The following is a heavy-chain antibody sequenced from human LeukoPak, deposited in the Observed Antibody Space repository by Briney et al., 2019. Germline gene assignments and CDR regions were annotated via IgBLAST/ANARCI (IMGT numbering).Heavy chain of an antibody. D-gene: IGHD3-16*01. J-gene: IGHJ3*02. Sequence: SGRSLRLSCAASGFTFSRYGMHWVRQAPGKGLEWVTVISYDGSNKYYADSVKGRCTISRDNSKNTLYLQMNSLRAEDTAVYYCAKEGSFGPSGDAFDIWGQGTMVTVSS. CDR1: GFTFSRYG. CDR2: ISYDGSNK. CDR3: AKEGSFGPSGDAFDI. V-gene: IGHV3-30*18.